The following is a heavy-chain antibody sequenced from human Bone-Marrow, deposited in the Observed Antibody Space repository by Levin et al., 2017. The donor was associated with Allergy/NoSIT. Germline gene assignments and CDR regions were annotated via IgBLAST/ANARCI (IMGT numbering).Heavy chain of an antibody. CDR3: SRTISVSTIFGILTPKNWFAP. CDR2: ISDSGNT. D-gene: IGHD3-3*01. Sequence: SCTVSGGSISSGTHYWGWNRQPPGKGLEWIVTISDSGNTYHNPSLTSRVTISVETSRNQVSLNLTSVTTADTALFCCSRTISVSTIFGILTPKNWFAPWGQGPLVTVSS. J-gene: IGHJ5*02. CDR1: GGSISSGTHY. V-gene: IGHV4-39*07.